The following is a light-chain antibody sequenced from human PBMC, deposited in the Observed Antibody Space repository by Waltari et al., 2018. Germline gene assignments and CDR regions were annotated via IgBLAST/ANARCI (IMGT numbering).Light chain of an antibody. CDR3: QQSSNWPLT. Sequence: EIVMTQSPDTLSLSPGERATLSCRASQSVSSSLAWYQQKPGQAPRLLIYGASTRATGIPDRFSGSGSGTEFTLTISGLEPDDVAVYYCQQSSNWPLTFGGGTKVEIK. J-gene: IGKJ4*01. V-gene: IGKV3D-15*01. CDR1: QSVSSS. CDR2: GAS.